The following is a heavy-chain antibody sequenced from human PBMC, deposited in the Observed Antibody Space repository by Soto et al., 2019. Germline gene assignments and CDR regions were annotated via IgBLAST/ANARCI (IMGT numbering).Heavy chain of an antibody. CDR2: IFYDGTNK. D-gene: IGHD3-10*01. V-gene: IGHV3-30*18. CDR3: AKEGFGDLDY. CDR1: GFIFSSYG. J-gene: IGHJ4*02. Sequence: QVQLVESGGGVVQPGRSLRLSCAASGFIFSSYGMHWVRQAPGKGLEWVAFIFYDGTNKYYADSVKGRFTIYRENSKNTLYLQMNSLRAEDTAVYYCAKEGFGDLDYWGQGSLVTVSS.